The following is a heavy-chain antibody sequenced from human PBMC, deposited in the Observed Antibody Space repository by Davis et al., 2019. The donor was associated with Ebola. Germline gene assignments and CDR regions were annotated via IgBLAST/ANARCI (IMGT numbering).Heavy chain of an antibody. CDR3: AKDYSSSWYYFDY. V-gene: IGHV3-23*01. CDR1: GFTFRTYA. J-gene: IGHJ4*02. Sequence: PGGSLRLSCAASGFTFRTYAMTWVRKAPGKGLEWVSAISGSGGSTSYADPVKGRFTISRDNSKNTLSLQMNSLRAEDTAVYYCAKDYSSSWYYFDYWGQGTLVTVSS. CDR2: ISGSGGST. D-gene: IGHD6-13*01.